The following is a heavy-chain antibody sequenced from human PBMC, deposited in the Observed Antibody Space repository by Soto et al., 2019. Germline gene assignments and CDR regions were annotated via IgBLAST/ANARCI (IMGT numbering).Heavy chain of an antibody. Sequence: QVQLVQSGAEVKKPGASVKVSCKASGYTFTDYHIHWVRQAPGQGLEFMGWINANNGGAGSAQQFQGRVTVTRDTTSTTVEMELGNLRSDDTAVYYCAREGGSETLQPSYNWFDTWGQGTLVTVSS. CDR2: INANNGGA. CDR1: GYTFTDYH. J-gene: IGHJ5*02. CDR3: AREGGSETLQPSYNWFDT. D-gene: IGHD6-25*01. V-gene: IGHV1-2*02.